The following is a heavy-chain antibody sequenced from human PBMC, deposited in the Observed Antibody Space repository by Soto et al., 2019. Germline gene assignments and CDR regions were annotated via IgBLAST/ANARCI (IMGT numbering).Heavy chain of an antibody. CDR3: ARTMVGARAGYFDY. D-gene: IGHD1-26*01. Sequence: SETLSLTCTVSGGSVSSGSYYWSWIRQPPGKGLEWIGYIYYSGSTNYNPSIKSRATISVDTSKNQFSLKLSSVTAADTAVYYCARTMVGARAGYFDYWGRGTLVTVSS. CDR1: GGSVSSGSYY. V-gene: IGHV4-61*01. J-gene: IGHJ4*02. CDR2: IYYSGST.